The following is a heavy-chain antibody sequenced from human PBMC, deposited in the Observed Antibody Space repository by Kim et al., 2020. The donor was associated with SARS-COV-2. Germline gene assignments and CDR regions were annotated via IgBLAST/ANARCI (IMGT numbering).Heavy chain of an antibody. Sequence: GGSLRLSCAASGFTFSDYYMSWIRQAPGKGLEWVSYISSSSSYTNYADSVKGRFTISRDNAKNSLYLQMNSLRAEDTAVYYCARVSWMGQLVRDTDFDYWGQGTLVTVSS. CDR3: ARVSWMGQLVRDTDFDY. V-gene: IGHV3-11*06. CDR2: ISSSSSYT. D-gene: IGHD6-6*01. CDR1: GFTFSDYY. J-gene: IGHJ4*02.